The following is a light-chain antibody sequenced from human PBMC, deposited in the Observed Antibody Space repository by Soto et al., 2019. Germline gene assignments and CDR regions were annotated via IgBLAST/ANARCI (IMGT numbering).Light chain of an antibody. J-gene: IGLJ2*01. CDR3: CSYANSRTVL. Sequence: QSALTQPASVSGSPGQSITISCTPASSDVGSFDLVSWYQLNPGKVPKLMIYEGSKRPSGVSNRFSGSKSGNTASLTISGLQSEDEADYHCCSYANSRTVLFGGGTKVTVL. CDR1: SSDVGSFDL. CDR2: EGS. V-gene: IGLV2-23*01.